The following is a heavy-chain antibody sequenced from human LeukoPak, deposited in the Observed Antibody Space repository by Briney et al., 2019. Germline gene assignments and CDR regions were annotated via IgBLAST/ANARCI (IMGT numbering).Heavy chain of an antibody. CDR3: ARPLSLGYCSGGSCYGRGAWFDR. Sequence: SETLSLTCAVSVGSISSSNWWSWVRQPPGKGLEWIGQIYHSGSTNYNPSLKSRVTISVDKSKNQFSLKLRSVTAADTAVYYCARPLSLGYCSGGSCYGRGAWFDRWGQGTLVTVSS. CDR2: IYHSGST. J-gene: IGHJ5*02. V-gene: IGHV4-4*02. CDR1: VGSISSSNW. D-gene: IGHD2-15*01.